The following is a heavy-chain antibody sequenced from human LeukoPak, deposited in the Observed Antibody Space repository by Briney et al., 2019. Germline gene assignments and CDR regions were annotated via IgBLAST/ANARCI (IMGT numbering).Heavy chain of an antibody. J-gene: IGHJ4*02. D-gene: IGHD2-2*01. V-gene: IGHV1-2*02. CDR2: IIPNSGGT. CDR3: ARVSCSSTNCYHGGFDY. Sequence: ASVNVSCKASGYTFTAYYIHWVRQAPGQGHEWMGWIIPNSGGTSYAQKFQGRVTMTRDTSINTAYMELSSLRSDDTAIYSCARVSCSSTNCYHGGFDYWGQRTLVTVSS. CDR1: GYTFTAYY.